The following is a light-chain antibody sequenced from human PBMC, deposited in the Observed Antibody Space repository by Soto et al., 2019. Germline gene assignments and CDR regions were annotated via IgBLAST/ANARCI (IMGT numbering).Light chain of an antibody. Sequence: SYELTQPPSVSVSPGQTARITCSGAVLPKQYAYWYQQKPGQAPVLVIYKDSERPSGIPERFSGSSSGTTVTLTISGVQAEDEADYYCQSADSSGTYRVFGGGTKVTVL. J-gene: IGLJ3*02. V-gene: IGLV3-25*02. CDR2: KDS. CDR3: QSADSSGTYRV. CDR1: VLPKQY.